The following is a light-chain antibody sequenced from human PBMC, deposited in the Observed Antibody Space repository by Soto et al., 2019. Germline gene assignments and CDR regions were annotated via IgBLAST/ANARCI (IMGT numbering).Light chain of an antibody. CDR2: GAS. CDR1: QSVTSSH. CDR3: LLYFSPDRYT. V-gene: IGKV3-20*01. Sequence: EIVLTQTPGTLSLSPGERATLSCRARQSVTSSHLAWYQQKPGQAPRLLIYGASTRATGIPDRFSGSGSDTDFSLTIRRLDPEDFAMYYCLLYFSPDRYTFGQGTKVQIK. J-gene: IGKJ2*01.